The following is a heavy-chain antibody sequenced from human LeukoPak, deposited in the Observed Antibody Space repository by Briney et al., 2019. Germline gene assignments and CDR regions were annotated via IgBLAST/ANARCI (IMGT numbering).Heavy chain of an antibody. Sequence: SETLSLTCTVSGYSISSGYYWGWIRQPPGKGLKWIGNICHSGSTYYNPSLKSRVTMSVDTSKNQFSLKLSSVTAADTAVYYCASYTDAFDIWGQGTMVTVSS. CDR2: ICHSGST. D-gene: IGHD2-2*02. CDR3: ASYTDAFDI. V-gene: IGHV4-38-2*02. CDR1: GYSISSGYY. J-gene: IGHJ3*02.